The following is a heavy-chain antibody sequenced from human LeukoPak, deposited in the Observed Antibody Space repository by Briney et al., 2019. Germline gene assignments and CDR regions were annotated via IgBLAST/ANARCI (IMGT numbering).Heavy chain of an antibody. Sequence: ASVKASCKASGYTFTGYYMHWVRQAPGQGLEWMGWINPNSGGTNYAQKFQGRVTMTRDTSISTAYMELSRLRSDDTAVYYCARDLGVVPAAPPSYYYYGMDVWGQGTTVTVSS. J-gene: IGHJ6*02. CDR1: GYTFTGYY. CDR2: INPNSGGT. V-gene: IGHV1-2*02. D-gene: IGHD2-2*01. CDR3: ARDLGVVPAAPPSYYYYGMDV.